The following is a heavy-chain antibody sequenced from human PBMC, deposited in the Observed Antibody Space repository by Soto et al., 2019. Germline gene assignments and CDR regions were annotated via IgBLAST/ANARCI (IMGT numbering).Heavy chain of an antibody. V-gene: IGHV1-18*01. J-gene: IGHJ4*01. CDR1: GYTFTDYG. D-gene: IGHD6-6*01. CDR3: SRGTSIPASGDY. Sequence: QVQLVQSGAEVKQPGASVKVSCKAPGYTFTDYGINWVRQAPGQGLERLGWVSAYNGERRYAQRVQARVIMTTDTSTTTAYMELRSLRSDDKAVYYCSRGTSIPASGDYWGQGTLVTVSS. CDR2: VSAYNGER.